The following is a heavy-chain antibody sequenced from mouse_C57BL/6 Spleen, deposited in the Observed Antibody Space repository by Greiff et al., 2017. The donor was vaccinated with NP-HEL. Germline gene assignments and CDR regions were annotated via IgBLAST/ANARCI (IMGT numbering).Heavy chain of an antibody. Sequence: EVQRVESGGGLVQPGGSMKLSCAASGFTFSDAWMDWVRQSPEKGLEWVAEIRNKANNNATYYAESVKGRFTISSEDSKSSVYLQMNSLRAEDTGIYYCTSRFYGYDGGFAYWGQGTLVTVSA. CDR1: GFTFSDAW. CDR3: TSRFYGYDGGFAY. J-gene: IGHJ3*01. D-gene: IGHD2-2*01. CDR2: IRNKANNNAT. V-gene: IGHV6-6*01.